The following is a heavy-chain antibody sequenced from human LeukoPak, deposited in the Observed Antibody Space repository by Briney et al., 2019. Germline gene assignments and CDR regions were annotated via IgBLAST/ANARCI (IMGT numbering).Heavy chain of an antibody. Sequence: PGGSLRLSCAASGFTFSSYAMSWVRQAPGKGLEWVSSISGSGGSTYYADSVKGRFTISRDNSKNTLYLQMNSLRAADTAVYYCAKGEISSIAAFFGYWGQGTLVTVSS. CDR3: AKGEISSIAAFFGY. V-gene: IGHV3-23*01. D-gene: IGHD6-6*01. CDR2: ISGSGGST. J-gene: IGHJ4*02. CDR1: GFTFSSYA.